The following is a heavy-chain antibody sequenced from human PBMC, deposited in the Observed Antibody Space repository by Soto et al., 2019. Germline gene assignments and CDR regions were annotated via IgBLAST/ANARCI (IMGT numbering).Heavy chain of an antibody. Sequence: GGSLRLSCAASGFTFSSYGMHWVRQAPGKGLEWVAVISYDGSNKYYADSVKGRFTISRDNSKNTLYLQMNSLRAEDTAVYYCAKDTPTKELEEPEFDYWGQGTLVTVSS. D-gene: IGHD1-1*01. CDR2: ISYDGSNK. CDR1: GFTFSSYG. V-gene: IGHV3-30*18. J-gene: IGHJ4*02. CDR3: AKDTPTKELEEPEFDY.